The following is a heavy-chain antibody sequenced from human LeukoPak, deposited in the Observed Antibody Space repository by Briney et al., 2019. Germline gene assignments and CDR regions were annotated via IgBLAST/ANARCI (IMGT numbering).Heavy chain of an antibody. CDR1: GFPFDMYG. D-gene: IGHD1-7*01. Sequence: PGGSLRLSCAGSGFPFDMYGMNWVRQAPGKGLEWVSGISPDGGPTYYAHSVKGRFTISRDDSKNTLYLEMNNLRADDTAIYYCAKMGTTTTQTTHLDYWGQGTLVTVSS. CDR2: ISPDGGPT. J-gene: IGHJ4*02. V-gene: IGHV3-23*01. CDR3: AKMGTTTTQTTHLDY.